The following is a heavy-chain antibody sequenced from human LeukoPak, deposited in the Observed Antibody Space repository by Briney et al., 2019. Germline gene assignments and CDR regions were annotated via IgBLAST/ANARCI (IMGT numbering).Heavy chain of an antibody. J-gene: IGHJ6*02. CDR2: ISGSGGST. D-gene: IGHD4-17*01. Sequence: PGGSLRLSCAASGFTFSSYAMSWVRQAPGKGLEWVSAISGSGGSTYYADSVKGRFTISRDNSKNTLYLQMNSLRAEDTAVYYCARVNDYGDKRAVNYGMDVWGQGTTVTVSS. CDR1: GFTFSSYA. CDR3: ARVNDYGDKRAVNYGMDV. V-gene: IGHV3-23*01.